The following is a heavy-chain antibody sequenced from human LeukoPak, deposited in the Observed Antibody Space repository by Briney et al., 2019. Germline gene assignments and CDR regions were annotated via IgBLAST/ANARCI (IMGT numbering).Heavy chain of an antibody. D-gene: IGHD6-13*01. Sequence: TSETETLICTVSGGSISSSSYYWGWIRQPPGKGLEWIGSMYYSGSTYYNPSLKSRVTISVDTSKNQFSLKLSSVTAADTAVYYCARGLGAAGPFDYSSQRSLVTVSS. CDR1: GGSISSSSYY. CDR3: ARGLGAAGPFDY. J-gene: IGHJ4*02. CDR2: MYYSGST. V-gene: IGHV4-39*01.